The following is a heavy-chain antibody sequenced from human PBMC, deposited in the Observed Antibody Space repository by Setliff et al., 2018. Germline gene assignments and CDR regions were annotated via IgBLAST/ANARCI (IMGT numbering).Heavy chain of an antibody. V-gene: IGHV4-39*01. CDR2: IYYSGST. CDR3: ATRTYYDSNGYYYAIAGPFDI. CDR1: GGSISSSIYY. Sequence: SETLSLTCSVSGGSISSSIYYWGWIRQPPGKGLEWIGSIYYSGSTYYSPSLKRRVTISVDTSKNQFSLKPSSVTAADTAVYYCATRTYYDSNGYYYAIAGPFDIWGQGTMVTVSS. D-gene: IGHD3-22*01. J-gene: IGHJ3*02.